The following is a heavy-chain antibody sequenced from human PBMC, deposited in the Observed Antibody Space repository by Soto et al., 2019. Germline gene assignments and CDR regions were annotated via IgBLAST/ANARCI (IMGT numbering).Heavy chain of an antibody. D-gene: IGHD5-12*01. CDR1: GDSVSSNTAS. Sequence: SQNLSLTCAISGDSVSSNTASWNWIRQSPSRGLEWLGRTYFRSKWYNDYAVSVKSRIIINPDTSNNQFSLQLNSVTPEDTAVYFCAKGDNLGPKTGYAFDPWGQGIMVTVS. V-gene: IGHV6-1*01. CDR3: AKGDNLGPKTGYAFDP. CDR2: TYFRSKWYN. J-gene: IGHJ5*02.